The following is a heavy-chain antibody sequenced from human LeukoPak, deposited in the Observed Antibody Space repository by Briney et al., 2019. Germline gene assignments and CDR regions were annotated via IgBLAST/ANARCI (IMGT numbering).Heavy chain of an antibody. CDR1: GYSFSNYG. D-gene: IGHD3-10*01. V-gene: IGHV1-18*01. J-gene: IGHJ4*02. CDR2: ISGYNGNT. CDR3: ARSGHRRYYYASGPDY. Sequence: APVKVSCKASGYSFSNYGLSWVRQAPGQGLEWMGWISGYNGNTNYAQNLQGRVTMTTDTSTSTAFMELRSLRSDDTAVYYCARSGHRRYYYASGPDYWGQGTLVTVSS.